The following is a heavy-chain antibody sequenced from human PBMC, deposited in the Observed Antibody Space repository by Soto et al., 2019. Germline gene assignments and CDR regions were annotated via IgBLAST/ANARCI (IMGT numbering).Heavy chain of an antibody. D-gene: IGHD2-21*02. J-gene: IGHJ3*02. V-gene: IGHV1-18*01. CDR3: GSTYYNPSLKSRVTISVDTSKNQFSLKLSSVTAADTAVYYCARDRGNSYDILTGYFRPPASHAFDI. CDR2: ISAYNGNT. Sequence: GASVKVSCKASGYTFTSYGISWVRQAPGQGLEWMGWISAYNGNTNYAQKLQGRVTMTTDTSTSTAYMELRRLRSDDTAVYYSGSTYYNPSLKSRVTISVDTSKNQFSLKLSSVTAADTAVYYCARDRGNSYDILTGYFRPPASHAFDIWGQGTMVTVSS. CDR1: GYTFTSYG.